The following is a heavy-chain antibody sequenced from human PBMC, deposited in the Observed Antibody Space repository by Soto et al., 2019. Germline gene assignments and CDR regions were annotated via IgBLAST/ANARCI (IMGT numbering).Heavy chain of an antibody. D-gene: IGHD6-13*01. CDR2: IVPVFPSV. J-gene: IGHJ6*02. CDR1: GGAFNNYA. V-gene: IGHV1-69*18. Sequence: QVQLVQSGAEVKRPGSSVKVSCKASGGAFNNYAIYWVRQAPGQGLEWLGTIVPVFPSVYYAPRFQGRLTIPADGLTDTVFMMLTSLKSEDTAVYYCAREMPSTAAAYFYYGLNVCGQGTSVTVSS. CDR3: AREMPSTAAAYFYYGLNV.